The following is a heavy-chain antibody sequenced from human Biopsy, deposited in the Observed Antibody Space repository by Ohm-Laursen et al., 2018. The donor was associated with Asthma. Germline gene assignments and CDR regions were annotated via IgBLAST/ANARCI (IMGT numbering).Heavy chain of an antibody. Sequence: SLRLSCAASGFNFHNYGMNWVRRAPGKGLEWVAQILFDGRKINYPDSVKGRFTISRDNSKNMVYLQMNSLRPEDTAVYYCAKDCVAGRSYYFDYWGQGSLVSVSS. CDR3: AKDCVAGRSYYFDY. J-gene: IGHJ4*02. V-gene: IGHV3-30*18. CDR2: ILFDGRKI. D-gene: IGHD6-13*01. CDR1: GFNFHNYG.